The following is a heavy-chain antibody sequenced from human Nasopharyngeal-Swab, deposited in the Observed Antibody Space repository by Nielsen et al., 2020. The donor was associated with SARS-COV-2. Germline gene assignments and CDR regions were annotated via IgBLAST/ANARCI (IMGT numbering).Heavy chain of an antibody. V-gene: IGHV3-23*01. D-gene: IGHD3-3*01. Sequence: ESLKISCAASGFTFSSYAMSWVRQAPGKGLEWVSAISGSGGSTYYADSVKGRFTISRDNSKNTLYLQMNSLRAEDTAVYYCAKDPYYDFWCCYSFDYWGQGTLVTVSS. CDR3: AKDPYYDFWCCYSFDY. CDR2: ISGSGGST. J-gene: IGHJ4*02. CDR1: GFTFSSYA.